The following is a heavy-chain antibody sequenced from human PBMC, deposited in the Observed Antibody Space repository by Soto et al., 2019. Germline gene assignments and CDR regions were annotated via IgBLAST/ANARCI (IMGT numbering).Heavy chain of an antibody. CDR1: GFTFDDYA. CDR3: TKARLWGGDGYNSYYYNAMDV. J-gene: IGHJ6*02. Sequence: EMQLVESGGGLVQPGMSLRLSCAASGFTFDDYAMYWVRQVPGKGPEWVSGISWNSGRIGYADSVKGRFTISRDNAKNSLYLQMNSLRPEDTALYYCTKARLWGGDGYNSYYYNAMDVWGQGTTVTVSS. V-gene: IGHV3-9*01. CDR2: ISWNSGRI. D-gene: IGHD3-16*01.